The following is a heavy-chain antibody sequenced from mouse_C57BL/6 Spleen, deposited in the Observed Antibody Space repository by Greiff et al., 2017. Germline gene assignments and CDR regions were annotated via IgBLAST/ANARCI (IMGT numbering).Heavy chain of an antibody. J-gene: IGHJ4*01. CDR2: IYPGNSDT. Sequence: EVQLQQSGTVLARPGASVKMSCKTSGYTFTSYWMHWVKQRPGQGLEWIGAIYPGNSDTSYNQKFKGKAKLTAVTSASTAYMELSSLTNEDSAVYYCTIYYYGSRRDYYAMDYWGQGTSVTVSS. V-gene: IGHV1-5*01. CDR1: GYTFTSYW. D-gene: IGHD1-1*01. CDR3: TIYYYGSRRDYYAMDY.